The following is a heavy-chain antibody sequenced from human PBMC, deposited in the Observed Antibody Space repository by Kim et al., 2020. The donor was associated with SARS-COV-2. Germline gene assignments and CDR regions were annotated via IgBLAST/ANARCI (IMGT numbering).Heavy chain of an antibody. Sequence: SETLSLTCAVSGGSFSGYYWSWIRQPPGKGLEWIGEINHSGSTNYNPSLKSRVTISVDTSKNQFSLKLSSVTAADTAVYYCARVPKAMVRGVIIKAFDIWGQGTMVTVSS. J-gene: IGHJ3*02. CDR2: INHSGST. D-gene: IGHD3-10*01. CDR3: ARVPKAMVRGVIIKAFDI. CDR1: GGSFSGYY. V-gene: IGHV4-34*01.